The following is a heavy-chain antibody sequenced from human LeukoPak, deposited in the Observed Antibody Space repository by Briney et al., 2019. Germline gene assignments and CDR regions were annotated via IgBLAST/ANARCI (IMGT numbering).Heavy chain of an antibody. V-gene: IGHV3-30*07. J-gene: IGHJ4*02. CDR2: ISYDGSNK. CDR3: AKMQGYFDY. Sequence: GRSLRLSCAASGFTFSSYAMHWVRQAPGKGLEWVAVISYDGSNKYYADSVKGRFTISRDNSKNMLYLQMNRLRAEDTAVYYCAKMQGYFDYWGQGTLVPVSS. CDR1: GFTFSSYA.